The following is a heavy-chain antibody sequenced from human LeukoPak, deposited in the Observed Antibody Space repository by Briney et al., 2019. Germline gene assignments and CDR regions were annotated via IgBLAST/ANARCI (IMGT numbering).Heavy chain of an antibody. J-gene: IGHJ3*02. D-gene: IGHD3-9*01. V-gene: IGHV4-39*07. CDR3: ARGDAVLRYFDWLSDDAFDI. CDR1: GGSISSSSYY. CDR2: IYYSGST. Sequence: SETLSLTCAVSGGSISSSSYYWGWIRQPPGKGLEWIGSIYYSGSTYYNPSLKSRVTISVDTSKNQFSLKLSSVTAADTAVYYCARGDAVLRYFDWLSDDAFDIWGQGTMVTVSS.